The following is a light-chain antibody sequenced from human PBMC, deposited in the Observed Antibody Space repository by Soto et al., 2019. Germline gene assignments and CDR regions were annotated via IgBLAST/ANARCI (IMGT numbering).Light chain of an antibody. CDR3: PQYDFSPPLYT. CDR2: ATY. J-gene: IGKJ2*01. Sequence: EIVLTQSPGTLSLSPGETATLFCRSSQNVYSTYLAWYQQKPGLPPTLIIYATYTRAAGIPDLFSGSGSGTDFTLTIDRLELEDFAVYYCPQYDFSPPLYTFGQGTQLEI. V-gene: IGKV3-20*01. CDR1: QNVYSTY.